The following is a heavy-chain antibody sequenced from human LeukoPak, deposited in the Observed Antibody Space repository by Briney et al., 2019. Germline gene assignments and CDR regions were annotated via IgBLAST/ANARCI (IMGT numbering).Heavy chain of an antibody. V-gene: IGHV2-70*10. Sequence: SGPTLVNPTQTLTLTCTFSGFSLSTSGMCVSWIRQPPGKALEWIARIDWDDDKYYSTSLKTRLTISKDTSKNQVVLTMTNMDPVDTATYYCARTPTYYYDSSGFSWEHWGQGTLVTVSS. CDR2: IDWDDDK. J-gene: IGHJ1*01. CDR1: GFSLSTSGMC. CDR3: ARTPTYYYDSSGFSWEH. D-gene: IGHD3-22*01.